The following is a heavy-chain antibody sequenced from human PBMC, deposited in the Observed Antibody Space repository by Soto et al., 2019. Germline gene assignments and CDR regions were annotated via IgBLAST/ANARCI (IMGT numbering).Heavy chain of an antibody. V-gene: IGHV4-31*03. Sequence: QVQLQESGPGLVKPSQTLSLTCTVSGGSISSGGYYWSWIRQHPGKGLEWIGYIYYSGSTYYNPSLKSRVTISVDTSKNQFSLKLSSVTAADTAVYYCARGESWIQLWLPYFDYWGQGTLVTVSS. CDR3: ARGESWIQLWLPYFDY. D-gene: IGHD5-18*01. CDR1: GGSISSGGYY. CDR2: IYYSGST. J-gene: IGHJ4*02.